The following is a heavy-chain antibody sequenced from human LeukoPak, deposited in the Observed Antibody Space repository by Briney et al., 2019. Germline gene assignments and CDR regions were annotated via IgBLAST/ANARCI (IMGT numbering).Heavy chain of an antibody. Sequence: GESLRLSCAASGFTFSSYGMHWVRQAPGKGLEWVAFIRYDGSNKYYADSVKGRFTISRDNSKNTLYLQMNSLRAEDTAVYYCATSRGYSGYDLDYWGQGTLVTVSS. CDR3: ATSRGYSGYDLDY. V-gene: IGHV3-30*02. D-gene: IGHD5-12*01. CDR1: GFTFSSYG. J-gene: IGHJ4*02. CDR2: IRYDGSNK.